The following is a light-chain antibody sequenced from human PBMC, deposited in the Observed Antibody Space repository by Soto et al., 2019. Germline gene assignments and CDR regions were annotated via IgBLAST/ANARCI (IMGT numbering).Light chain of an antibody. CDR2: DTS. Sequence: EVVMTQSPATLSVSPGESVTLSCRASQGIGDTFAWYQHKPCQTPRLLIYDTSTRATGVPARFSGSRSGPEFTLTLISLQSEDLTMYDSQPYDNWSLTFGGGTTVE. CDR1: QGIGDT. V-gene: IGKV3-15*01. J-gene: IGKJ4*01. CDR3: QPYDNWSLT.